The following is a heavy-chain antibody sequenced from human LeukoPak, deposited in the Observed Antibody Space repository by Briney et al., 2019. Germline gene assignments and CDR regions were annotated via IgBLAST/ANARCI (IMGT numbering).Heavy chain of an antibody. J-gene: IGHJ4*02. D-gene: IGHD3-16*02. CDR1: GFTFSSYG. Sequence: PGGSLRLSCAASGFTFSSYGMHWVRQAPGKGLEWVAFIRYDGSNKYYADSVKGRFTISRDNSKNTLYLQMNSLRAEDTAVYYCAKLPHYVWGGYRSFDYWGQGTLVTVSS. CDR2: IRYDGSNK. V-gene: IGHV3-30*02. CDR3: AKLPHYVWGGYRSFDY.